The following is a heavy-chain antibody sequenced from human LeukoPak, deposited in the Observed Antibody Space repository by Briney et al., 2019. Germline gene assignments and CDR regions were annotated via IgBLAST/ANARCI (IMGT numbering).Heavy chain of an antibody. CDR1: GFSLSSYA. V-gene: IGHV3-23*01. CDR3: ARLVVPSTSEWFDS. D-gene: IGHD3-16*02. J-gene: IGHJ5*01. CDR2: SGGVGDT. Sequence: PGGSLRLSCAVSGFSLSSYAMGWVRQAPGKGLEWVSTSGGVGDTYYADSVRGRFTVSRDNSKNTLYLQMISLRAEDAAVYYCARLVVPSTSEWFDSWDQGTRVTVSS.